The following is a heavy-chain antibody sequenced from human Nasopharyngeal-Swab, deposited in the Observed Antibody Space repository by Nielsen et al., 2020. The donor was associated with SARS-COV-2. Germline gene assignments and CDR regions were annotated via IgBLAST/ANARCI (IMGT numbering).Heavy chain of an antibody. J-gene: IGHJ4*02. CDR1: GFTFNNFE. CDR2: ISTSGTTM. V-gene: IGHV3-48*03. D-gene: IGHD3-22*01. CDR3: ARGSLFDSSGYYLDFDA. Sequence: GGSLRLSCVAAGFTFNNFELTWVRQAPGKGLEWLSSISTSGTTMYYADSVKGRFTISRDDAKNSLYLQMNSLRVEDTAVYYCARGSLFDSSGYYLDFDAWGQGTLVTVSS.